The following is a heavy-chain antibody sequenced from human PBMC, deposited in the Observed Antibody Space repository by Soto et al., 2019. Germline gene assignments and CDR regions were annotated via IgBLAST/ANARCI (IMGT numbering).Heavy chain of an antibody. V-gene: IGHV1-3*01. CDR3: AKRRLGNDNEEPFDY. J-gene: IGHJ4*02. CDR2: INAANGDT. Sequence: ASVKVSCKASGYTFTSYGIHWVRQAPGQRLEWMGWINAANGDTKYSPKFQGRVTITRDTSASTAYMELSRLRSDDTALYYCAKRRLGNDNEEPFDYWGQGTLVTVSS. D-gene: IGHD1-1*01. CDR1: GYTFTSYG.